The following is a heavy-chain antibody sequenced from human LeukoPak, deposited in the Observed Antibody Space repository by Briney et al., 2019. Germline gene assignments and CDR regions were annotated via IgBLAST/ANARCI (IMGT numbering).Heavy chain of an antibody. D-gene: IGHD4-17*01. CDR2: ISISGRGK. J-gene: IGHJ4*03. CDR1: GFSFSSYG. CDR3: ARTYYGVDN. V-gene: IGHV3-48*03. Sequence: PGGSWRLSGAAPGFSFSSYGSTWVGQAPGKGLEWVSFISISGRGKNYADSVKGRFTISRDNAKNSLYLQMNSLRADDSAVYYCARTYYGVDNWGQGTLVTVSS.